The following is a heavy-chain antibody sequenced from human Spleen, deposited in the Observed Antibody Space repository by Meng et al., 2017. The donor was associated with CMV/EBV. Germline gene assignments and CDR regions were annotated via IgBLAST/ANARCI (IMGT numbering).Heavy chain of an antibody. CDR2: IYYTGTT. J-gene: IGHJ6*02. Sequence: SETLSLTCTVSGASVRSGSHYWSWIRQPPGKGLDYIGYIYYTGTTNYNPSLESRVTISVDTSKNQFSLKLTSVTAADTAVYYCARKMAGDGMDVWGQGTTVTVSS. V-gene: IGHV4-61*01. CDR1: GASVRSGSHY. D-gene: IGHD5-24*01. CDR3: ARKMAGDGMDV.